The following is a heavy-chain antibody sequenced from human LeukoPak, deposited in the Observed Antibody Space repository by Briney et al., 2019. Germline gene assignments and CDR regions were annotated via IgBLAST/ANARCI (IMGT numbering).Heavy chain of an antibody. CDR3: AEDLHYSVAMDV. D-gene: IGHD3-10*02. CDR1: GFTFSGFA. Sequence: GGSLRHACAASGFTFSGFAMTWVRQAPGEGLEWVSSLGSDYKTHYSESVKGRFAISRDNSKSTLFLQMNSLRAEDTALSYCAEDLHYSVAMDVWGQGTAVTVSS. CDR2: LGSDYKT. V-gene: IGHV3-23*01. J-gene: IGHJ6*02.